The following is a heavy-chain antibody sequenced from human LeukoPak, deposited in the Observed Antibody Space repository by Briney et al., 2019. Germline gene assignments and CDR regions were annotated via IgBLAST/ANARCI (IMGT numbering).Heavy chain of an antibody. D-gene: IGHD3-16*01. Sequence: GGSLRLSCAASGFTFSDYYMSWIRQAPGKGLEWVSYISSSSSYTNYADSVKGRFTISRDNAKNSLYLQMNSLRAEDTAVYYCASLSYDYVWGSPPGDYWGQGTLVTVSS. V-gene: IGHV3-11*06. CDR1: GFTFSDYY. CDR2: ISSSSSYT. J-gene: IGHJ4*02. CDR3: ASLSYDYVWGSPPGDY.